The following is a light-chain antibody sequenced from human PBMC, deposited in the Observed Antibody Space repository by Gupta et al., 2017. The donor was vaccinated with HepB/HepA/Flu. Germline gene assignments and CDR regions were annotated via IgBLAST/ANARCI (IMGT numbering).Light chain of an antibody. V-gene: IGKV1-16*01. Sequence: DIQITQSPSSVSASVGDRVTITWRASQGINSYLAWFQQKPGKAPKSLIYGASTFQSGVPSRFSGSGSGTDFTLTIISLQPDDSATYYCQQYNSFPLTFGWGTKVEI. CDR3: QQYNSFPLT. CDR2: GAS. J-gene: IGKJ4*01. CDR1: QGINSY.